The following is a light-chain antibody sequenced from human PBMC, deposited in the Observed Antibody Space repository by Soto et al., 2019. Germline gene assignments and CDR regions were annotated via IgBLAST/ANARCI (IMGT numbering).Light chain of an antibody. J-gene: IGLJ1*01. CDR2: GVS. V-gene: IGLV2-14*01. Sequence: QSALTQPASVSGSPGQSITISCTGTITDIGAYNYVSWYQQHPGKAPKLLIYGVSSRPSGVSNRFSGSKSGNEAYLTISGLQADDEAEYYCSSYTSSITPYVFGTGTQVTVL. CDR3: SSYTSSITPYV. CDR1: ITDIGAYNY.